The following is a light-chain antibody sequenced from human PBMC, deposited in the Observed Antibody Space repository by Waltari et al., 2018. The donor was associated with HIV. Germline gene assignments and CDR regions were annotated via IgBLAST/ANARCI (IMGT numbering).Light chain of an antibody. Sequence: QSALTPPASVSGSPGQSITISCTGTSSDVGSYNLVSWYQQHPGKAPKLMIYEVSKRPSGVSNRFSGSKSGNTASLTISGLQAEDEAYYYCCSYAGSWVFGGGTKLTVL. V-gene: IGLV2-23*02. CDR2: EVS. CDR3: CSYAGSWV. CDR1: SSDVGSYNL. J-gene: IGLJ3*02.